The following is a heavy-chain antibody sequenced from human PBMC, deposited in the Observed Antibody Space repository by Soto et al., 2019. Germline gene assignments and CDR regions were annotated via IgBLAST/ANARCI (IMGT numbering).Heavy chain of an antibody. D-gene: IGHD3-22*01. V-gene: IGHV1-69*01. CDR2: IIPIFGTA. Sequence: QVQLVQSGAEVKKPGSSVKLSCKASGGTFSSYAISWVRQAPGQGLEWMGGIIPIFGTANYAQKFQGRVTITADESTSTAYMEMSSLRSEDRAVYYCARDAKHYESSGYWGGDAFDIWGQGTMVTVSS. J-gene: IGHJ3*02. CDR3: ARDAKHYESSGYWGGDAFDI. CDR1: GGTFSSYA.